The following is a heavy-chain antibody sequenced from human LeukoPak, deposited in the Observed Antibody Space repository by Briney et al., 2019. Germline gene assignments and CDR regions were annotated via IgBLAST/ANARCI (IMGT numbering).Heavy chain of an antibody. CDR1: GGSISSYY. D-gene: IGHD6-19*01. CDR2: IYYSGST. V-gene: IGHV4-59*01. J-gene: IGHJ5*02. CDR3: ARVGRQWLVDVYWFDP. Sequence: KPSETLSLTCTVSGGSISSYYWSWIRQPPGKGLEWIGYIYYSGSTNYNPSLKSRVTISVDTSKNQFSLKLSSVTAADTDVYYCARVGRQWLVDVYWFDPWREATLVTVSS.